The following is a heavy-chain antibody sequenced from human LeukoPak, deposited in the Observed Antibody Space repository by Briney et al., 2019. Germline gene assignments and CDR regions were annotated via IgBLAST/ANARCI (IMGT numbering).Heavy chain of an antibody. J-gene: IGHJ6*03. CDR3: ARDKRVAVAGTYIYYYYMDV. CDR1: GGSISSSSYY. D-gene: IGHD6-19*01. V-gene: IGHV4-39*02. CDR2: IYYSGST. Sequence: SETLSLTCTVSGGSISSSSYYWGWIRQPPGKGLEWIANIYYSGSTYYNPSLKSRVTISVDTSKNQLSLKLSAVTAADTAVYYCARDKRVAVAGTYIYYYYMDVWGNGTTVTISS.